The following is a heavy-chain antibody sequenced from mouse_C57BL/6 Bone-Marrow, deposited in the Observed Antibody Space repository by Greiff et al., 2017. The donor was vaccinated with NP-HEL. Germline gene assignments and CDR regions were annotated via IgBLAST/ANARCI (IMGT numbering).Heavy chain of an antibody. CDR3: ERWGITDQDDMDY. D-gene: IGHD1-3*01. CDR1: GYTFTNYW. V-gene: IGHV1-63*01. CDR2: IYPGGGYT. Sequence: VQLQQSGAELVRPGTSVKMSCKASGYTFTNYWIGWAKQRPGHGLEWIGDIYPGGGYTYYNEKFKGKATLTADKSSNTAYMQFSSLTSEDSDIYYCERWGITDQDDMDYWGQGTSVTVSS. J-gene: IGHJ4*01.